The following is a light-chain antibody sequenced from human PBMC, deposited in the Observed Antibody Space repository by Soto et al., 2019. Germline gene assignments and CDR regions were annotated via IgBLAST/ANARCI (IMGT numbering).Light chain of an antibody. J-gene: IGLJ1*01. Sequence: QSVLTQPASVSGSPGQSITISCTGTSSDVGGYNYVSWYQQHPGKAPKLMIYDVSNRPSGVSNRFSGSKSGNTASLTISGLQAEDEADYYCSSYTSSRRRVFGTGTKVTVL. CDR1: SSDVGGYNY. CDR3: SSYTSSRRRV. V-gene: IGLV2-14*01. CDR2: DVS.